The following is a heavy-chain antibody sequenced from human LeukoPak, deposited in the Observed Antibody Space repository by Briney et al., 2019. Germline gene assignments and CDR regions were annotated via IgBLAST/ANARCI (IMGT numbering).Heavy chain of an antibody. V-gene: IGHV3-53*01. J-gene: IGHJ4*02. Sequence: GGSLRLSCAASGFTVSSNYMSWVRQAPGKGLEWVSVIYSGGSTYYADSVKGRFTISRDNPKNTLYLQMNSLRAEDTAVYYCARGGYYDFWSGYEHFDYWGQGTLVTVSS. CDR1: GFTVSSNY. CDR3: ARGGYYDFWSGYEHFDY. D-gene: IGHD3-3*01. CDR2: IYSGGST.